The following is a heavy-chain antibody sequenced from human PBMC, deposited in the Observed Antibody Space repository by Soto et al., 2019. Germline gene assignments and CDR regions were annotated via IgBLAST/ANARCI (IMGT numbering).Heavy chain of an antibody. CDR2: IIPIFGTA. CDR3: ARDPYRRRYYYLGY. D-gene: IGHD3-16*02. V-gene: IGHV1-69*13. Sequence: SVKVSCKASGGTLSSYAISWVRQAPGQGLEWMGGIIPIFGTANYAQKFQGRVTITADESTSTAYMELSSLRSEDTAVYYCARDPYRRRYYYLGYSGQGPLVTVSS. J-gene: IGHJ4*02. CDR1: GGTLSSYA.